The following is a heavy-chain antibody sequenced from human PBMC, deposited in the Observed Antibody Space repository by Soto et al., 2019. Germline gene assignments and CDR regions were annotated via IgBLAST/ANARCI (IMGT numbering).Heavy chain of an antibody. Sequence: PGGSLRLSCAASGFTFSSYGRHWVRQAPGKGLEWVAVILYDGSNKYYADSVKGRFTISRDNSKNTLYLQMNSLRAEDTAVYYCAKGSDGDYVDHYFDYWGQGTLVTVLL. CDR1: GFTFSSYG. CDR2: ILYDGSNK. J-gene: IGHJ4*02. V-gene: IGHV3-30*18. CDR3: AKGSDGDYVDHYFDY. D-gene: IGHD4-17*01.